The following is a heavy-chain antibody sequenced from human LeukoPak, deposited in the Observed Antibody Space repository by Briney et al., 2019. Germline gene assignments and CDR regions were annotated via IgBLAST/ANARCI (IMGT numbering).Heavy chain of an antibody. V-gene: IGHV4-61*02. CDR2: IYTSGST. J-gene: IGHJ6*02. Sequence: PSETLSLTCTVSGGSISSSSYYWSWIRQPAGKGLECIGRIYTSGSTNYNPSLKSRVTMSVDTSKNQFSLKLSSVTAADTAVYYCARVLPHYYYYGMDVWGQGTTVTVSS. D-gene: IGHD2-15*01. CDR3: ARVLPHYYYYGMDV. CDR1: GGSISSSSYY.